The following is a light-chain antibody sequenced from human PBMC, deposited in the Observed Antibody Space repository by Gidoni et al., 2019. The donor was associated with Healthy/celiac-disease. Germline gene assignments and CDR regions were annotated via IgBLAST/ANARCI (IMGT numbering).Light chain of an antibody. CDR2: EVS. Sequence: QSALTQPASVSGSPGQSITISCTGTSIDVGGYNYVSWYQQHPGKAPNLMIYEVSTRPSGVSNRFSGYKSGNTASPTISGLQAEDEADYYCSSYTSSSTLVVFGGGTKLTVL. J-gene: IGLJ2*01. CDR3: SSYTSSSTLVV. V-gene: IGLV2-14*01. CDR1: SIDVGGYNY.